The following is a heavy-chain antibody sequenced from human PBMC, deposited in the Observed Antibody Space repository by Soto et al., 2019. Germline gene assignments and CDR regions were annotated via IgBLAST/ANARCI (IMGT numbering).Heavy chain of an antibody. CDR3: AKDIRHHSYLDY. Sequence: QVQLVESGAGVAQPGMSLSLSCADSGFTFSSYGMHWVRQAPGKGQERVAVISYDGSNKYYADSVKCRITISRDNSKNTLYLQMNSLRAEDTAVYYCAKDIRHHSYLDYWGQGTLVTVSS. V-gene: IGHV3-30*18. CDR1: GFTFSSYG. CDR2: ISYDGSNK. J-gene: IGHJ4*02.